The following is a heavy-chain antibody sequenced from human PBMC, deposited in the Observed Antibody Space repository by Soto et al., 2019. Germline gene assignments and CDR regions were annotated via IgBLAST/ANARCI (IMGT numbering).Heavy chain of an antibody. CDR2: ISGNGNDA. CDR3: GKERRGSGWSVCNF. Sequence: PGGSLRLSCAASGFTFRDYAMNWVRQVPGKGLEWVSDISGNGNDARYADSVKGRFSISRDNSRNTLYLHLIRLRVDDTAVYYCGKERRGSGWSVCNFWGQGTLVTVSS. CDR1: GFTFRDYA. V-gene: IGHV3-23*01. D-gene: IGHD6-19*01. J-gene: IGHJ4*02.